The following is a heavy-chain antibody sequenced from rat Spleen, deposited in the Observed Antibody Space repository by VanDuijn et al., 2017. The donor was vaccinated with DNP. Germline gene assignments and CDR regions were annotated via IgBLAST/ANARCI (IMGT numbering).Heavy chain of an antibody. CDR3: ARKGLPDY. CDR2: ISTSGGST. CDR1: GFTFSDSA. D-gene: IGHD1-4*01. V-gene: IGHV5S23*01. Sequence: EVQLVESGGGVVQPGNSLKLSCAASGFTFSDSAMAWVRQSPKMGLEWVASISTSGGSTYYRDSVKGRFTVSRDNAKSTLYLQMDSLRSEDTATYYCARKGLPDYWGQGVMVTVSS. J-gene: IGHJ2*01.